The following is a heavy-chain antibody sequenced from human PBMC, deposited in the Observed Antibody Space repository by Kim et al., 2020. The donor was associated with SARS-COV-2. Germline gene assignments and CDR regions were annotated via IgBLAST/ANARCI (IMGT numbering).Heavy chain of an antibody. CDR2: IYHSGST. CDR1: GGSISSSNW. CDR3: ASCSTSCYGGNGAFDI. J-gene: IGHJ3*02. D-gene: IGHD2-2*01. V-gene: IGHV4-4*02. Sequence: SETLSLTCAVSGGSISSSNWWSWVRQPPGKGLEWIGEIYHSGSTNYNPSLKSRVTISVDKSKNQFSLKLSSVTAADTAVYYCASCSTSCYGGNGAFDIWGQGTMVTVSS.